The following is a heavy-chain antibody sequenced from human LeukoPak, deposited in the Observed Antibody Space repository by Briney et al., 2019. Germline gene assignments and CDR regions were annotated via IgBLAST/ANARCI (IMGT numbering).Heavy chain of an antibody. CDR3: AKDIWFGESQYYFDY. CDR2: ISWNSGSI. CDR1: GFTFDDYA. D-gene: IGHD3-10*01. Sequence: GGSLRLSCAASGFTFDDYARHWVRQAPGKGLEWVSGISWNSGSIGYADSVKGRFTISRDNAKNSLYLQMNSLRAEATALYYCAKDIWFGESQYYFDYWGQGTLVTVSS. J-gene: IGHJ4*02. V-gene: IGHV3-9*01.